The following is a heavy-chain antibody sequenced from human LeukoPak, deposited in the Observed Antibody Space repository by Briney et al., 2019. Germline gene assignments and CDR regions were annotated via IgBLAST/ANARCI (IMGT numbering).Heavy chain of an antibody. V-gene: IGHV3-7*01. CDR1: GFTFSSYW. CDR2: IKQDGSEK. CDR3: ARVRYSSSFHFDY. J-gene: IGHJ4*02. Sequence: GGSLRLSCAASGFTFSSYWMSWVRQAPGKGLEWVANIKQDGSEKYYVDSVKGRFTISRDNAKNSLYLQMNSLRAEDTAVYYCARVRYSSSFHFDYWGQGTLVTVSS. D-gene: IGHD6-13*01.